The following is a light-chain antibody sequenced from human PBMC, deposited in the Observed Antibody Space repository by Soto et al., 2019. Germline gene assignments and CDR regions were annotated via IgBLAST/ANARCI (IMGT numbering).Light chain of an antibody. J-gene: IGKJ1*01. CDR2: AAS. Sequence: DIQLTQSPPFLSASVGDRVTVTCRASQTINNYLAWYQQKPGKVPKLLIYAASTLQSGVPSRFSGSGSGTDFTLTISSLQPEDVATYYCQKYNSAPQTFGQGTKVEIK. CDR1: QTINNY. CDR3: QKYNSAPQT. V-gene: IGKV1-27*01.